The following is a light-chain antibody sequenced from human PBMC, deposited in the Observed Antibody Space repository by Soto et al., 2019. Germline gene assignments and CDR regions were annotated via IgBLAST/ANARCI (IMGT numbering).Light chain of an antibody. J-gene: IGKJ1*01. CDR2: GAS. CDR3: QQYGSSPTWT. Sequence: ESVLTQSPGTLSLSPGERATLSCRAIQSVSSNYLAWYQQKPGQAPRLLIYGASTRATGIPDRFSGSGSGTDFTLTISRLEPEDSAAYYCQQYGSSPTWTFGQGTKVDIK. CDR1: QSVSSNY. V-gene: IGKV3-20*01.